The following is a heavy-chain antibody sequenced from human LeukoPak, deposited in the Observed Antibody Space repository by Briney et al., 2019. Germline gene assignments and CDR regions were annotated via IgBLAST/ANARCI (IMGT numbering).Heavy chain of an antibody. J-gene: IGHJ4*02. V-gene: IGHV4-59*01. CDR3: AREGSSWYSADY. D-gene: IGHD6-13*01. Sequence: TSETLSLTCTASGGSISSYYWSWIRQPPGKGLEWIGYIYYSGSTNYNPSLKSRVTISVDTSKNQFSLKLSSVTAADTAVYYCAREGSSWYSADYWGQGTLVTVSS. CDR1: GGSISSYY. CDR2: IYYSGST.